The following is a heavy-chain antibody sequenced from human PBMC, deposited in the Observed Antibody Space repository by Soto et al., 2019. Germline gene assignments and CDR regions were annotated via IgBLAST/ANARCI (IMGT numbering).Heavy chain of an antibody. V-gene: IGHV3-30-3*01. CDR1: GFTFSSYA. Sequence: QVQLVESGGGVVQPGRSLRLSCAASGFTFSSYAMHWVRQAPGKGLEWVAVISYDGSNKYYADSVKGRFTISRDNSKNTLYLHMNSLRAEDTAVYYCARDQYYDSSGYPRFDPWGQGTLVTVSS. D-gene: IGHD3-22*01. CDR3: ARDQYYDSSGYPRFDP. J-gene: IGHJ5*02. CDR2: ISYDGSNK.